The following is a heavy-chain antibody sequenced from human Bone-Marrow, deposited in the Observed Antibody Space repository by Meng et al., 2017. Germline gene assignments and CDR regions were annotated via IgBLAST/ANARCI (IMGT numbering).Heavy chain of an antibody. V-gene: IGHV3-72*01. Sequence: GGSLRLSCAASGFTFSDHYMDWVRQAPGKGLEWVGRTRNKANSYTTEYAASVKGRFTISRDDSKNSLYLQMNSLKTEDTAVYYCARVAGHYYDSGGYYLDYWGQGTLVTVSS. J-gene: IGHJ4*02. CDR2: TRNKANSYTT. CDR1: GFTFSDHY. CDR3: ARVAGHYYDSGGYYLDY. D-gene: IGHD3-22*01.